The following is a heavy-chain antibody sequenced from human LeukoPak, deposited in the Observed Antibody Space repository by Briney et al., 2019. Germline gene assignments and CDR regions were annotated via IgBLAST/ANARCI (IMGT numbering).Heavy chain of an antibody. D-gene: IGHD3-9*01. J-gene: IGHJ5*02. V-gene: IGHV1-69*04. Sequence: GASVKVSCKASGGTFSSYAISWVRQALGQGLEWMGRIVPILGIANYAQKFQGRVTITADKSTSTAYMELSSLRSEDTAVYYCARVVDDMYYDILTGANNWFDPWGQGTLVTVSS. CDR1: GGTFSSYA. CDR2: IVPILGIA. CDR3: ARVVDDMYYDILTGANNWFDP.